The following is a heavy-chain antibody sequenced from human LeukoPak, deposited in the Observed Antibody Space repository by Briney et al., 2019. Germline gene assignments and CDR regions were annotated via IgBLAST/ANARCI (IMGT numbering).Heavy chain of an antibody. D-gene: IGHD3-10*01. CDR1: GYTFTSYD. V-gene: IGHV1-8*03. CDR3: ARGLQGGPYYYYYYMDV. J-gene: IGHJ6*03. Sequence: ASVKVSCKASGYTFTSYDINWVRQAPGQGLEWMGWMNPNSGNTGYAQKFQGRVTITRNTSISTAYMELSSLRSEDTAVYYCARGLQGGPYYYYYYMDVWGKGTTVTVSS. CDR2: MNPNSGNT.